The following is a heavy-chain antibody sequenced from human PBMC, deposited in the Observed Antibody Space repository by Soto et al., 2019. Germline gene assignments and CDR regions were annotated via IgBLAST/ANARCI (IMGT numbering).Heavy chain of an antibody. Sequence: QVQLVESGGGVVQPGRSLRLSCAASGFTFSSYAMHWVRQAPGKGLEWVAVISYDGSNKYYADSVKGRFTISRDNSKNKLYLQMNSLRAEDTAVYYCARDAGSYPQWRAGGYWGQGTLVTVSS. CDR2: ISYDGSNK. V-gene: IGHV3-30-3*01. CDR3: ARDAGSYPQWRAGGY. J-gene: IGHJ4*02. CDR1: GFTFSSYA. D-gene: IGHD1-26*01.